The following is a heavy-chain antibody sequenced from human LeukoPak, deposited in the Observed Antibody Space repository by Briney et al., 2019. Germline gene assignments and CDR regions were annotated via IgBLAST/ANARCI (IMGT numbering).Heavy chain of an antibody. CDR2: ISGSGGST. V-gene: IGHV3-23*01. D-gene: IGHD3-22*01. CDR3: AKDLTTGSGYYDSSELGFDY. J-gene: IGHJ4*02. Sequence: PGRSLRLSCAASGFTFSSYGMSWVRQAPGKGLEWVSAISGSGGSTYYADSVKGRFTISRDNSKNTLYLQMNSLRAEDTAVYYCAKDLTTGSGYYDSSELGFDYWGQGTLVTVSS. CDR1: GFTFSSYG.